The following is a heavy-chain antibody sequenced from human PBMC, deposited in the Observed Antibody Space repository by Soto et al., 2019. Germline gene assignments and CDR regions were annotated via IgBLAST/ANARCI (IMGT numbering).Heavy chain of an antibody. CDR1: GGTFSSYA. D-gene: IGHD5-12*01. J-gene: IGHJ4*02. Sequence: QVQLVQSGTEVKKPGSSVKVSCKASGGTFSSYAISWVRQAPGQGLEWMGGIIPRFNSTNYAQSFQGRVTTTADKSTTTAYMQLTSLRSEDTAVYYCARDKELATITEFVYWGQGTLHTVSS. CDR2: IIPRFNST. V-gene: IGHV1-69*06. CDR3: ARDKELATITEFVY.